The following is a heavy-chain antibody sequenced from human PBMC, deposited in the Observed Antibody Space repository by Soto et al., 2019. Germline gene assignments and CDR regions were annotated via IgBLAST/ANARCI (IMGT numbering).Heavy chain of an antibody. CDR3: ASLGVGDWANYYYYYGMDG. V-gene: IGHV3-23*01. CDR1: GFTFSVYA. Sequence: EVQMLESGGGFVQPGVSLRLSCAATGFTFSVYAMTWVRQAPGKGLEWVSAVTANGGSTYSADSVKGRFTISRDNSKNTLFLQMNSLRAEDTAVYYCASLGVGDWANYYYYYGMDGWGHGTTVTVSS. CDR2: VTANGGST. D-gene: IGHD2-21*02. J-gene: IGHJ6*02.